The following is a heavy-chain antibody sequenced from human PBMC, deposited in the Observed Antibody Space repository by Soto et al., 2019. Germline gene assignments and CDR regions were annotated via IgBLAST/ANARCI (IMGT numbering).Heavy chain of an antibody. Sequence: ASVNVSCKSSGYSFTSYCISWVRLAPGQGLECMGWISPYNGHTDFVERFQGGVTMTTDTSTKTAYMELRNLRSDDTAHYYCSKQLTIVPATHPRLENYGMDVWGQGTTVTVSS. D-gene: IGHD2-2*01. J-gene: IGHJ6*02. CDR3: SKQLTIVPATHPRLENYGMDV. V-gene: IGHV1-18*01. CDR2: ISPYNGHT. CDR1: GYSFTSYC.